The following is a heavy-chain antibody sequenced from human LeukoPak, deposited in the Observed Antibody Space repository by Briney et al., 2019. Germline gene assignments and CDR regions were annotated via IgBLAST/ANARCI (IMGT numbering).Heavy chain of an antibody. D-gene: IGHD3-22*01. V-gene: IGHV1-2*02. CDR1: GYTFTGYY. Sequence: ASVKVSCKASGYTFTGYYMHWVRQAPGQGLEWKGWINPNSGGTNYAQKFQGRVTMTRDTSISTAYMELSRLRSDDTAVYYCARVVIGYSSSDAFDIWGQGTMVTVSS. J-gene: IGHJ3*02. CDR3: ARVVIGYSSSDAFDI. CDR2: INPNSGGT.